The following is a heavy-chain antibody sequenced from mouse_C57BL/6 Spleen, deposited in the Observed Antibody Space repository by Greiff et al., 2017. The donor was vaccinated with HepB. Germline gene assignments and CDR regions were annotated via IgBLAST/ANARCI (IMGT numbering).Heavy chain of an antibody. CDR3: TREGPYGSSLDY. CDR2: IDPETGGT. Sequence: QVQLQQSGAELVRPGASVTLSCKASGYTFTDYEMHWVKQTPVHGLEWIGAIDPETGGTAYNQKFKGKAILTADKSSSTAYMELRSLTSEDSAVYYCTREGPYGSSLDYWGQGTTLTVSS. CDR1: GYTFTDYE. J-gene: IGHJ2*01. D-gene: IGHD1-1*01. V-gene: IGHV1-15*01.